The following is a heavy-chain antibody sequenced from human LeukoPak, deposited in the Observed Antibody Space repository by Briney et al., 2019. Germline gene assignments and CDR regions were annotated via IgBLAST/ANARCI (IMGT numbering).Heavy chain of an antibody. J-gene: IGHJ5*02. CDR3: ARDRGYCSGGSCYRWFDP. V-gene: IGHV4-39*07. D-gene: IGHD2-15*01. CDR2: IYYSGST. Sequence: SETLSLTCTVSGGSISSSSYYWAWIRQPPGKGLEWIGTIYYSGSTNYNPSLKSRVTISVDTSKNQFSLKLSSVTAADTAVYYCARDRGYCSGGSCYRWFDPWGQGTLVTVSS. CDR1: GGSISSSSYY.